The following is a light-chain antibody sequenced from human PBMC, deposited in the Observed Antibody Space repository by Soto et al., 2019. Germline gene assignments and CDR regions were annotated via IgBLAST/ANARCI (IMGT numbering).Light chain of an antibody. Sequence: EIVLTQSPGTLSVTAGERVTLSCRASQSVSSSYFAWYQQKPGQAPRLLIYGSSTRATGFPARFSGSGSETEFTLTISSLQSEDFAVYSCQQYNNWPPTWTFGQGTKVDIK. V-gene: IGKV3-15*01. CDR2: GSS. CDR3: QQYNNWPPTWT. J-gene: IGKJ1*01. CDR1: QSVSSSY.